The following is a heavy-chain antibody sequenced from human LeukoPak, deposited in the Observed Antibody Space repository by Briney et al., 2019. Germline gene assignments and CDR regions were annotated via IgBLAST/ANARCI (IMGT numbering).Heavy chain of an antibody. Sequence: PSETLSLTCAVSGYSISSGYYWGWIRQPPGKGLEWIGNVHHTWKTDYNPSLKSRVTILVDTSKNQFSLRLSSVTAADTAVYYCARDGGGYYDGSVYPWDYWGRGTLVTVSS. CDR3: ARDGGGYYDGSVYPWDY. J-gene: IGHJ4*02. CDR2: VHHTWKT. V-gene: IGHV4-38-2*02. CDR1: GYSISSGYY. D-gene: IGHD3-22*01.